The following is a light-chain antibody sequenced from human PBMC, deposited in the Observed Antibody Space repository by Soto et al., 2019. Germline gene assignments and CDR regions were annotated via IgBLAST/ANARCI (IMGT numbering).Light chain of an antibody. V-gene: IGKV1-39*01. CDR2: AAS. CDR3: QQSYITPAG. Sequence: DIQMTQSPSSLSASVGDRVTITCRASQSISTHLNWYQQKPGKAPNLLIYAASSLQSGVPSRFSGSGSGTDFTLTISSLQPEDFATYFCQQSYITPAGFGGGTEVDIK. J-gene: IGKJ4*01. CDR1: QSISTH.